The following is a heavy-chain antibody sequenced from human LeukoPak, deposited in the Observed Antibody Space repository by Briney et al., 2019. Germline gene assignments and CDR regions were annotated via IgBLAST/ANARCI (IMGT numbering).Heavy chain of an antibody. CDR1: GDSVSSNSVT. Sequence: SQTLSLICAISGDSVSSNSVTWNWIRQSPSRGLEWLGRTYYRSTWYNDYAVSVRGRITVNPDTSKNQFSLHLNSVTPEDTAVYYCARRLTQYDCFDPWGQGILVTVSS. CDR3: ARRLTQYDCFDP. V-gene: IGHV6-1*01. J-gene: IGHJ5*02. CDR2: TYYRSTWYN. D-gene: IGHD2-2*01.